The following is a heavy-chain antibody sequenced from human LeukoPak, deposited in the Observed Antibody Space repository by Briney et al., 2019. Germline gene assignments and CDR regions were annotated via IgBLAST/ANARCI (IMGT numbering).Heavy chain of an antibody. CDR1: GFAFSGYP. CDR2: ISYDGSNK. Sequence: GKSLRLSCAASGFAFSGYPIHWVRQAPGKGLEWVAVISYDGSNKYYADSVKGRFTISRDNSKNTLYLQMNSLRAEDAAVYYCAKFSIGYSYGDYFDYWGQGTLVTVSS. V-gene: IGHV3-30-3*02. D-gene: IGHD5-18*01. J-gene: IGHJ4*02. CDR3: AKFSIGYSYGDYFDY.